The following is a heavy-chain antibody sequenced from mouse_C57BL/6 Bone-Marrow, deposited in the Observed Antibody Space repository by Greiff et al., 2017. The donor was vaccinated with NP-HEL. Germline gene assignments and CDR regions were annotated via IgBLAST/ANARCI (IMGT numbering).Heavy chain of an antibody. J-gene: IGHJ3*01. Sequence: ESGPGLVKPSQSLSLTCSVTGYSIPSGYYWNWIRQFPGNTLEWMGFISYDGSHNYNPSLKNRITITRATSKNQCFLKLNSVTTEDTATYYCARDGRGFADWGQGTLVTVSA. D-gene: IGHD1-1*01. CDR1: GYSIPSGYY. CDR3: ARDGRGFAD. V-gene: IGHV3-6*01. CDR2: ISYDGSH.